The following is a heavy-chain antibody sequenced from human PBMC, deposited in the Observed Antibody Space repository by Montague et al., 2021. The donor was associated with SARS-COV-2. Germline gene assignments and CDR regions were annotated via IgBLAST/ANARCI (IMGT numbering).Heavy chain of an antibody. CDR3: ARQAAGSYFYYGVDV. D-gene: IGHD6-13*01. J-gene: IGHJ6*02. CDR1: GDSINTYY. Sequence: SDTLSLTRTLSGDSINTYYWNWIRQPPGKGLEWLGSIFYTGSTNYNPSLKSRVTISLDTSKNQFFLKVTSVTAADTAVYYCARQAAGSYFYYGVDVWGQGTTVTVSS. V-gene: IGHV4-59*07. CDR2: IFYTGST.